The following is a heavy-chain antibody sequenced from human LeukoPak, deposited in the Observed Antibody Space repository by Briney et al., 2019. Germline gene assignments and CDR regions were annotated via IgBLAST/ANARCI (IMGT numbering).Heavy chain of an antibody. CDR3: ARGRYSSGWYGDYYYGMDV. J-gene: IGHJ6*02. D-gene: IGHD6-19*01. CDR1: GYTFTSYD. CDR2: MNPNSGNT. V-gene: IGHV1-8*01. Sequence: ASVTVSCKASGYTFTSYDINWVRQAPGQGLEWMGWMNPNSGNTGYAQKFQGRVTMTRNTSISTAYMELSSLRSEDTAVYYCARGRYSSGWYGDYYYGMDVWGQGTTVTVPS.